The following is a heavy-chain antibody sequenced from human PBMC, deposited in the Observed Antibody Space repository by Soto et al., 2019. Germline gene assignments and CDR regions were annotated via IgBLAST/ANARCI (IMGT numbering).Heavy chain of an antibody. D-gene: IGHD1-26*01. CDR1: GGSFIGYI. V-gene: IGHV4-34*01. CDR2: INHSGSA. CDR3: ARGLISGSHYSGGWYYFDS. Sequence: PSEALSLTCAVYGGSFIGYIWTWILQTPWEGLQWIGQINHSGSANYNPSLKSRVTISVHTSNSQFSLELSSVTAADTAVYYCARGLISGSHYSGGWYYFDSWGQGTQVTVSS. J-gene: IGHJ4*02.